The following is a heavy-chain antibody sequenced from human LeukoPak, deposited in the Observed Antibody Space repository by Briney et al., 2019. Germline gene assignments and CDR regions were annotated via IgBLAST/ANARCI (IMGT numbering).Heavy chain of an antibody. CDR1: GYTFTGYY. CDR3: ARANGCSSTSCKYNWFDP. CDR2: INPNSGGT. V-gene: IGHV1-2*02. Sequence: ASVKVSCKASGYTFTGYYMHWVRQAPGQGLEWMGWINPNSGGTNYAQKFQGRVTMTRDTSISTAYMELSRLRSDGTAVYYCARANGCSSTSCKYNWFDPWGQGTLVTVSS. D-gene: IGHD2-2*01. J-gene: IGHJ5*02.